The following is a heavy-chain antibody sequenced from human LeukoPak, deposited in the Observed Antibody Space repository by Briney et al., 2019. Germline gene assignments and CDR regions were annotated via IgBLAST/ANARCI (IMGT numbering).Heavy chain of an antibody. CDR2: ISAYNGNT. V-gene: IGHV1-18*04. J-gene: IGHJ5*02. CDR1: GYTFTSYG. CDR3: ARDRARAKTPPAISYYYGSGSYSYSWFDP. Sequence: PMASVKVSCKASGYTFTSYGISWVRQAPGQGLEWMGWISAYNGNTNYAQKLQGRVTMTTDTSTSTAYMELRSLRSDDTAVYYRARDRARAKTPPAISYYYGSGSYSYSWFDPWGQGTLVTVSS. D-gene: IGHD3-10*01.